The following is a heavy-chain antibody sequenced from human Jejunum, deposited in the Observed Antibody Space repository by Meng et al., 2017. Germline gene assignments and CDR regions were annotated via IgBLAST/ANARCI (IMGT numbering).Heavy chain of an antibody. D-gene: IGHD3-10*01. J-gene: IGHJ2*01. CDR1: GGSFSGYY. CDR2: INHSGST. CDR3: ARYGGSGSYWHFDP. V-gene: IGHV4-34*01. Sequence: QVQLQQWGAGLLKPSETLSLTCAVSGGSFSGYYWTWIRQPPGKGLEWIGEINHSGSTNYNPSLKSRVTMSIDTSKIQFSLKLSSVTAADAAVYYCARYGGSGSYWHFDPWGRGTLVTVSS.